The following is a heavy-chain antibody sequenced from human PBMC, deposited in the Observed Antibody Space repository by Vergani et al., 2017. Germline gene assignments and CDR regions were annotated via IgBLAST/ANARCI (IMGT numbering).Heavy chain of an antibody. CDR3: AKDGGITGTMSYMDV. CDR1: GFTFSSYG. CDR2: ISYDGSNK. D-gene: IGHD1-7*01. Sequence: QVQLVESGGGVVQPGRSLSLSCAASGFTFSSYGMHWVRQAPGKGLEWVAVISYDGSNKYYADSVKGRFTIPRDNSKNTLYLQMNSLRAEDTAVYYCAKDGGITGTMSYMDVWGKGTTVTVSS. J-gene: IGHJ6*03. V-gene: IGHV3-30*18.